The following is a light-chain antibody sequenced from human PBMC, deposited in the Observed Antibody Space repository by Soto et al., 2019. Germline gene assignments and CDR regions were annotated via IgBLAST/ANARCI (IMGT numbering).Light chain of an antibody. CDR2: TAS. Sequence: AIRMTQSPSSFSASTGDRVTITCRASQGISSHLAWYQVKQGKTSRLLIYTASYVESGFPSRFSGSGSGTDFICSISSLQSEDFEIYYCHQWCNYPLTFGGGTKVEIK. J-gene: IGKJ4*01. V-gene: IGKV1-8*01. CDR1: QGISSH. CDR3: HQWCNYPLT.